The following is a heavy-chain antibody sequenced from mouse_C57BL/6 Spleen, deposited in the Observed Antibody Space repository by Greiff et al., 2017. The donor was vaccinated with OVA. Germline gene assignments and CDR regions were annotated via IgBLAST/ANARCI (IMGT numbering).Heavy chain of an antibody. CDR3: ARDRKQEDYYGSSYYFDY. Sequence: EVKLLESGPGLVKPSQSLSLTCSVTGYSITSGYYWNWIRQFPGNKLEWMGYISYDGSNNYNPSLKNRISITRDTSKNQFFLKLNSVTTEDTATYYCARDRKQEDYYGSSYYFDYWGQGTTLTVSS. J-gene: IGHJ2*01. V-gene: IGHV3-6*01. CDR2: ISYDGSN. CDR1: GYSITSGYY. D-gene: IGHD1-1*01.